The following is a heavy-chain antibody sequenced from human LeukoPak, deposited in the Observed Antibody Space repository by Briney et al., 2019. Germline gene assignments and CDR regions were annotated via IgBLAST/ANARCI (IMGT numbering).Heavy chain of an antibody. D-gene: IGHD4-17*01. CDR1: GHALSDLS. V-gene: IGHV1-24*01. J-gene: IGHJ5*02. CDR3: ATLPRPLNDYGDYPRSNWFDP. Sequence: ASVKLSCKISGHALSDLSIHWVRQAPGRGPEWMGGFDPEVGDKMHAQKFQGRVTMTEDTSTDTAYMELSSLRSEDTAVYYCATLPRPLNDYGDYPRSNWFDPWGQGTLVTVSS. CDR2: FDPEVGDK.